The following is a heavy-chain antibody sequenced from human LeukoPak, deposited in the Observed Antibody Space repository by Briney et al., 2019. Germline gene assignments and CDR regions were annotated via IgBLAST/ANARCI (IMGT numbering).Heavy chain of an antibody. CDR1: GFTFDDYA. CDR2: MSWNSGSI. V-gene: IGHV3-9*01. Sequence: GGSLRLSCAASGFTFDDYAMHWVRQAPGKGLEWVSGMSWNSGSIGYADSVKGRFTISRDNAKNSLYLQMNSVRAEDTALYYCAKGTVIAVAGNFDCWGQGTLVTVSS. D-gene: IGHD6-19*01. CDR3: AKGTVIAVAGNFDC. J-gene: IGHJ4*02.